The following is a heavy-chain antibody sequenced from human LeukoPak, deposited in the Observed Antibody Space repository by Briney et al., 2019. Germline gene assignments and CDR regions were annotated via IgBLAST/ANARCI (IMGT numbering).Heavy chain of an antibody. J-gene: IGHJ4*02. D-gene: IGHD6-19*01. CDR3: AKDLGSSGWYIDY. CDR1: GFTFSSYA. V-gene: IGHV3-23*01. CDR2: ISGSGGST. Sequence: PGGSLRLSCAASGFTFSSYAMSWVRQAPGKGLEWVSAISGSGGSTYYADSVKGRFIISRDNSKNTLYLQMNSLRAEDTAVYYCAKDLGSSGWYIDYWGQGTLVTVSS.